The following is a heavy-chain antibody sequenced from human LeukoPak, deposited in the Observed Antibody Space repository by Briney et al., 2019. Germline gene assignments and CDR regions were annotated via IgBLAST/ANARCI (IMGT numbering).Heavy chain of an antibody. D-gene: IGHD1-14*01. CDR1: GFTISTHD. Sequence: PGGSLRLSCAASGFTISTHDMNWVRQAPGKGLEWLSYISDSGNTIYYADSVKGRFTISRDTAKNSLYLQMNSLRAEDTAIYYCARGSGTDYWGQGTLVTVSS. CDR3: ARGSGTDY. CDR2: ISDSGNTI. V-gene: IGHV3-48*03. J-gene: IGHJ4*02.